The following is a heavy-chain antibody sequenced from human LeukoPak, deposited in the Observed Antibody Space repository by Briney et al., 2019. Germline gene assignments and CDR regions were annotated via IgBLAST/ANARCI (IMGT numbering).Heavy chain of an antibody. Sequence: GGSLRLSCAASGFTFSTYWMHWVRQAPGKGLVWVSRIKSDGSTNYADSVKGRFTISRDNANNTLSLQMNSLRPEDTGVYYCARAPSEIGGYYPEYFRHWGQGTLVTVSS. CDR1: GFTFSTYW. V-gene: IGHV3-74*01. CDR3: ARAPSEIGGYYPEYFRH. J-gene: IGHJ1*01. D-gene: IGHD3-22*01. CDR2: IKSDGST.